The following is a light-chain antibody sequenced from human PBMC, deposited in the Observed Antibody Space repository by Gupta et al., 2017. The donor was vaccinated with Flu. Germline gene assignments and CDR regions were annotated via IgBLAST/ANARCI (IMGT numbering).Light chain of an antibody. CDR3: QQRSHWLT. Sequence: EIVLTQSPATLSVSPGERATLSCRDSQSVSTFLDWYQQKPGQAPRLLIYDASKRAIGIPARFSGSGSVKDFTLTSSSLEHEDFAVYYLQQRSHWLTFGGGTKVEIK. V-gene: IGKV3-11*01. CDR2: DAS. CDR1: QSVSTF. J-gene: IGKJ4*01.